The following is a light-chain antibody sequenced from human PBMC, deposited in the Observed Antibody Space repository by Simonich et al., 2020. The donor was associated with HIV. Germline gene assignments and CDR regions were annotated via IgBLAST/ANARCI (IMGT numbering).Light chain of an antibody. CDR3: QQYGSSPQT. CDR1: QSVSSSY. J-gene: IGKJ1*01. V-gene: IGKV3D-20*01. CDR2: DAS. Sequence: EIVLTQSPGTLSLSPGERATLSCRASQSVSSSYLAWYQQKPGLAPRLLIYDASSRATGIPDRLSGSGSGTDFTLTISRLEPEDFAVYYCQQYGSSPQTFGQGTKVEIK.